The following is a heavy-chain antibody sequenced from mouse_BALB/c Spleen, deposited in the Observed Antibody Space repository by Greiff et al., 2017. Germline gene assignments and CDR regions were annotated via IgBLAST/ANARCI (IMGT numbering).Heavy chain of an antibody. V-gene: IGHV14-3*02. CDR1: GFNIKDSY. CDR3: ARSIYDDDAMDY. Sequence: EVQVVESGAELVKPGASVKLSCTASGFNIKDSYMNWVQQRPEQGLEWIGRIDPANGNTKYDPKFQGKATITADTSSNTAYLQLSSLTSEDTAVYYCARSIYDDDAMDYWGQGTSVTVSS. J-gene: IGHJ4*01. CDR2: IDPANGNT. D-gene: IGHD2-4*01.